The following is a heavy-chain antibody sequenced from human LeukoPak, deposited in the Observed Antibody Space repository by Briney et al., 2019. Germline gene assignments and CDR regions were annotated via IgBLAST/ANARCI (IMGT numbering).Heavy chain of an antibody. D-gene: IGHD6-19*01. CDR3: ARDRGMAVAASYYYYGMDV. CDR1: GFTSVSKT. J-gene: IGHJ6*02. Sequence: PGGPWRLSGAASGFTSVSKTWNWSGKAPGKGWKGVSYISSISSTIYYADSVKGRFTISRDNAKNSLYLQMNSLRAEDTAVYYCARDRGMAVAASYYYYGMDVWGQGTTVTVSS. CDR2: ISSISSTI. V-gene: IGHV3-48*04.